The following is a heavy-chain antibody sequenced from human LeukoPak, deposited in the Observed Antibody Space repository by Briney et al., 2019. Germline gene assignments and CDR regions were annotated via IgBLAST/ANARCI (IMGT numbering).Heavy chain of an antibody. D-gene: IGHD3-22*01. CDR2: ISGSGGST. CDR3: AKGPYYYDSSGPHYYFDY. J-gene: IGHJ4*02. Sequence: PGGSLRLSCAASGFTFSSYAMSWVRQAPGKGLEWVSAISGSGGSTYDADSVKGRFTISRDNSKNTLYLQMNSLRAEDTAVYYCAKGPYYYDSSGPHYYFDYWGQGTLVTVSS. V-gene: IGHV3-23*01. CDR1: GFTFSSYA.